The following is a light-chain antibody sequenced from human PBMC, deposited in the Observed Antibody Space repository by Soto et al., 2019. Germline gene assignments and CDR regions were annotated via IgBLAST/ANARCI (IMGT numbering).Light chain of an antibody. CDR3: QQRSRWPRT. V-gene: IGKV3-11*01. CDR1: QSVSSY. J-gene: IGKJ1*01. Sequence: EIVLTQSPATLSSSPGARATLSCRASQSVSSYLAWYQQKPGQAPMLLIYGASNRATGIPARFSGSGSGTDFTPTISSLWPEDFAVYYCQQRSRWPRTFGQGNKVDI. CDR2: GAS.